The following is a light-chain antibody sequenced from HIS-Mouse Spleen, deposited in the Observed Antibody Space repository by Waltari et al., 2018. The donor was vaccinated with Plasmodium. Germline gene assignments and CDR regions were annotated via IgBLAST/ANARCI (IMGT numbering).Light chain of an antibody. Sequence: SYELTQPPSVSVSPGQTARITCSGGALPKKYAYWYQQKAGQAPVLGIYEDSKRPSGIPERFSGSSSGTMATLTISGAQVEDEADYYCYSTDSSGNHRVFGGGTKLTVL. V-gene: IGLV3-10*01. CDR1: ALPKKY. CDR2: EDS. CDR3: YSTDSSGNHRV. J-gene: IGLJ3*02.